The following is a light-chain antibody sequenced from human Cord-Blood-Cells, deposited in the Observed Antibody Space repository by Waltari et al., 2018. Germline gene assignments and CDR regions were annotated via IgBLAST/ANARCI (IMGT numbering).Light chain of an antibody. CDR1: ALPKKY. CDR2: KDS. CDR3: LSADSSGTWV. V-gene: IGLV3-16*01. J-gene: IGLJ3*02. Sequence: SYELTQPPSVSVSLGQMARITCSGEALPKKYAYWYQQKPGQFPVLVIYKDSERPSGIPERFSGSNSGTIVTLTISGVQAEDEADYYCLSADSSGTWVFGGGTKLTVL.